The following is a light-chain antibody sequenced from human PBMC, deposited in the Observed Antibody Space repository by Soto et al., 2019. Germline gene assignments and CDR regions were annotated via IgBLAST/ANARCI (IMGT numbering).Light chain of an antibody. CDR2: DAS. CDR1: QSVGTS. J-gene: IGKJ2*01. V-gene: IGKV3-11*01. Sequence: EIVLTQSPATLSLSPGERATLSCRASQSVGTSLVWYQQKPGQAPSLLIYDASNRPPGIPARFSGSGSATDFTLTISRLEPEDFAVYYCQQRSQWPWYTFGQGTKLEI. CDR3: QQRSQWPWYT.